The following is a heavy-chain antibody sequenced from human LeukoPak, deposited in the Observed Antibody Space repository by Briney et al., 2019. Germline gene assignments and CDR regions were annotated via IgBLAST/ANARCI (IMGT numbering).Heavy chain of an antibody. CDR1: GYSISSGYY. V-gene: IGHV4-38-2*02. Sequence: PSETLSLTCTVSGYSISSGYYWGWIRQPPGKGLEWIGSIYHSGSTYYNPSLKSRVTISLDTSKNQFSLKLSSVTAADTAVYYCAGGYSGYDLSYWGQGTLVTVSS. J-gene: IGHJ4*02. D-gene: IGHD5-12*01. CDR2: IYHSGST. CDR3: AGGYSGYDLSY.